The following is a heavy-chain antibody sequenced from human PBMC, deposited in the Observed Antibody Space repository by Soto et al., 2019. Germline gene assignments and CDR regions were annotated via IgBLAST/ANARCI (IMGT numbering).Heavy chain of an antibody. Sequence: QVQLVQSGAEVMKPGASVKVSCKTSGYTFTHYGISWVRQAPGQGLEWVGWISAYSGKTHYAQKVQGKVTITTDTSTSPAYLEVRSRRSDDTAVYFCARDPYLGDHQYWGQGTLVTVSS. CDR3: ARDPYLGDHQY. CDR1: GYTFTHYG. CDR2: ISAYSGKT. D-gene: IGHD3-16*01. J-gene: IGHJ4*02. V-gene: IGHV1-18*01.